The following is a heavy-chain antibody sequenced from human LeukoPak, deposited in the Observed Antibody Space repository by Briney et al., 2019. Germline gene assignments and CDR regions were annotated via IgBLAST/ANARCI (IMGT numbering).Heavy chain of an antibody. CDR1: GGSISSGSYY. CDR3: ARAEIYPEYYDSSGYLFDY. Sequence: SQTLSLTCTVSGGSISSGSYYWSWIRQPAGKGLEWIGRIYTSGSTNYNPSLKSRVTISVDTSKNQFSLKLSSVTAADTAVYYCARAEIYPEYYDSSGYLFDYWGQGTLVTASS. CDR2: IYTSGST. V-gene: IGHV4-61*02. D-gene: IGHD3-22*01. J-gene: IGHJ4*02.